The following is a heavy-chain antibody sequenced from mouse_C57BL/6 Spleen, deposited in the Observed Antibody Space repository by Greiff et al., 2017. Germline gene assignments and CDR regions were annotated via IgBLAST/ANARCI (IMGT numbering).Heavy chain of an antibody. V-gene: IGHV5-6*01. J-gene: IGHJ4*01. D-gene: IGHD1-1*01. Sequence: EVKVVESGGDLVKPGGSLKLSCAVSGFTFSSYGMSWVRQTPDKRLEWVATISSGGSYTYNPDSVKGRFTISRDNAKNTLYLQMSSLKSEDTAMYYCARHRGYGSSFYAMDYWGQGTSVTVSS. CDR3: ARHRGYGSSFYAMDY. CDR1: GFTFSSYG. CDR2: ISSGGSYT.